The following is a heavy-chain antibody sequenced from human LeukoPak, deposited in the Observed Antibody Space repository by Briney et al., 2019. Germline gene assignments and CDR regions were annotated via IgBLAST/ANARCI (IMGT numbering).Heavy chain of an antibody. CDR1: GFTFSSYS. CDR2: ISSSSSTI. Sequence: PGGSLRLSCAASGFTFSSYSMNWVRQAPGKGLEWASYISSSSSTIYYADSVKGRFTISRDNAKNSLYLQMNSLRAEDTAVYYCASAGYSSSWYTPEIDYWGQGTLVTVSS. D-gene: IGHD6-13*01. V-gene: IGHV3-48*01. CDR3: ASAGYSSSWYTPEIDY. J-gene: IGHJ4*02.